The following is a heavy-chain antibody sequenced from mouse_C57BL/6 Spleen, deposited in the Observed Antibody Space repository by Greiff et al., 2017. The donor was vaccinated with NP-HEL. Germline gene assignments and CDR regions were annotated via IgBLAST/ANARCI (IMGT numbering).Heavy chain of an antibody. V-gene: IGHV1-26*01. J-gene: IGHJ4*01. D-gene: IGHD2-4*01. Sequence: EVQLQQSGPELVKPGASVKISCKASGYTFTDYYMNWVKQSHGKSLEWIGDINPNNGGTSYNQKFKGKATLTVDKSSSTAYMELRSLTSEDSAVYYCARSYDYDRGYAMDYWGQGTSVTVSS. CDR1: GYTFTDYY. CDR2: INPNNGGT. CDR3: ARSYDYDRGYAMDY.